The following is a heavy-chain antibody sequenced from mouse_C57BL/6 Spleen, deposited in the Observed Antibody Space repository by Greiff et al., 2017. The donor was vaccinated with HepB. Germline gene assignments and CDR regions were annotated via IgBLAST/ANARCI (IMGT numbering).Heavy chain of an antibody. CDR3: RRRYAMDY. CDR2: IDPENGDT. J-gene: IGHJ4*01. CDR1: GFNIKDDY. V-gene: IGHV14-4*01. Sequence: EVQLQQSGAELVRPGASVKLSCTASGFNIKDDYMHWVKQRPEQGLEWIGWIDPENGDTEYASKFQGKATITADTSSNTAYLQLSSLTSEDTAVYYCRRRYAMDYWGQGTSVTVAS.